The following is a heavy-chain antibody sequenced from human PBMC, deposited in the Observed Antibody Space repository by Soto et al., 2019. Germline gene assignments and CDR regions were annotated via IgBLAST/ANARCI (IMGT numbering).Heavy chain of an antibody. J-gene: IGHJ3*02. CDR2: IYWDDDK. D-gene: IGHD2-2*01. CDR1: GFSLSTSGVG. Sequence: SGPTLVNPTQTLTLTCTFSGFSLSTSGVGVGWIRQPPGKALEWLALIYWDDDKRYSPSLKSRLTITKDTSKNQVVLTMTNMDPVDTATYYCAHFPTTIVVVPAVDAFDIWGQGTMVTVSS. V-gene: IGHV2-5*02. CDR3: AHFPTTIVVVPAVDAFDI.